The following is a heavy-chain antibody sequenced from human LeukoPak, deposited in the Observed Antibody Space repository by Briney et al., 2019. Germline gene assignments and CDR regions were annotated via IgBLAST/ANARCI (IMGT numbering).Heavy chain of an antibody. D-gene: IGHD7-27*01. V-gene: IGHV4-61*01. J-gene: IGHJ5*02. CDR1: GGSVSSGSYY. CDR3: ARVVWGIRTFDP. Sequence: PSETLSLTCTVSGGSVSSGSYYWSWIRQPPGKGLEWIGYIYYSGSTNYNPSLKGRVTISVDTSKNQFSLKLSSVTAADTAVYYCARVVWGIRTFDPWGQGTLVTVSS. CDR2: IYYSGST.